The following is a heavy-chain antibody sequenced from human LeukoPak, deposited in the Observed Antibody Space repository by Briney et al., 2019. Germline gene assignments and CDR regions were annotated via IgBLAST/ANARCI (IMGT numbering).Heavy chain of an antibody. D-gene: IGHD3-22*01. Sequence: ASVKVSCKASGYTFTNYGISWVRQAPGQGLEWMGWISGYDGNTDYVQKLQGRVTVTTDTSTSTAYMELRSLRSDDTAVYYCAKDRRSGYYDSSGQSYWGQGTLVTVSS. CDR2: ISGYDGNT. CDR3: AKDRRSGYYDSSGQSY. V-gene: IGHV1-18*01. J-gene: IGHJ4*02. CDR1: GYTFTNYG.